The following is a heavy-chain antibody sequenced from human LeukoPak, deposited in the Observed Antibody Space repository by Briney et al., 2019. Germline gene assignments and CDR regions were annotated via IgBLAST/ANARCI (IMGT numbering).Heavy chain of an antibody. D-gene: IGHD6-19*01. CDR2: ISYDGSNK. J-gene: IGHJ6*03. Sequence: PGGSLRLSCAASGFTFDDYAMHWVRQAPGKGLEWVAVISYDGSNKYYADSVKGRFTISRDNSKNTLYLQMNSLRAEDTAVYYCAKGKAVAGRNYYYYYYMDVWGKGTTVTVSS. V-gene: IGHV3-30*18. CDR1: GFTFDDYA. CDR3: AKGKAVAGRNYYYYYYMDV.